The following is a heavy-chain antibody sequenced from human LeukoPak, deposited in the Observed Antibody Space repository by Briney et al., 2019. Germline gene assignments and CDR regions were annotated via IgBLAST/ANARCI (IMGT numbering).Heavy chain of an antibody. V-gene: IGHV3-23*01. Sequence: GALRLSCAASGFTFSNSAMSWVRQAPGKGLEWVSTLSGSGITTYYAASVKGRFNISRDNSKNTLYLQMNSLRAEDTAVYYCAKGIYSSGWSYFDYWGHGTLVTVSS. CDR1: GFTFSNSA. D-gene: IGHD6-19*01. CDR2: LSGSGITT. J-gene: IGHJ4*01. CDR3: AKGIYSSGWSYFDY.